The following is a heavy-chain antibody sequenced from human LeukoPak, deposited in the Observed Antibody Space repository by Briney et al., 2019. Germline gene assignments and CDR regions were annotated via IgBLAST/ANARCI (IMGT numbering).Heavy chain of an antibody. V-gene: IGHV3-23*01. J-gene: IGHJ5*02. CDR3: AKAYGYCSSTSCYTEGHWFDP. CDR1: GFTFSSYA. D-gene: IGHD2-2*01. Sequence: PGGSLRLSCAASGFTFSSYAMSWVCEAPGKGLGWVSAISGRGGSTYYADSVRGGFSISRDNSKNTLYLQMNSLRAEDTAVYYCAKAYGYCSSTSCYTEGHWFDPWGQGTLVTVSS. CDR2: ISGRGGST.